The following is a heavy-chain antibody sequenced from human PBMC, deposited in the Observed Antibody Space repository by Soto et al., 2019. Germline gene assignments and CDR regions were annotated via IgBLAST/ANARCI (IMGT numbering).Heavy chain of an antibody. CDR3: ARQESATAQVRGVCFDS. Sequence: GESLKISCKADGYSFTRHWIGWVRQVPGRGLEWVAVIYPADSDARYSPSFRGRGTISVDISINTVYLQWRSLKASDTAIYFCARQESATAQVRGVCFDSWGHVT. CDR2: IYPADSDA. CDR1: GYSFTRHW. V-gene: IGHV5-51*01. D-gene: IGHD3-3*01. J-gene: IGHJ5*01.